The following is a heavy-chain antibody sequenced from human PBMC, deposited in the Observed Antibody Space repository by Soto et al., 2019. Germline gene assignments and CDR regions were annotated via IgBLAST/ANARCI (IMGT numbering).Heavy chain of an antibody. J-gene: IGHJ4*02. CDR1: GFTVSNNY. CDR2: IYSGGAT. CDR3: ARDGTYNWV. V-gene: IGHV3-66*01. D-gene: IGHD1-1*01. Sequence: EVQLVESGGGLVQPGGSLRLSCAASGFTVSNNYMRWVRQAPGKGLEWVSLIYSGGATYYADSVKGRFTISRDNSKKTLYLQMNSLRDEDTAVYYCARDGTYNWVGGQGILVTVSS.